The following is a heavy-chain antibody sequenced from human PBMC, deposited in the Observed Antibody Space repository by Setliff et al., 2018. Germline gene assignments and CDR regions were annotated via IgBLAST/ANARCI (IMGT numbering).Heavy chain of an antibody. J-gene: IGHJ4*02. CDR3: ARAHSSTLSVHDY. D-gene: IGHD2-2*01. CDR2: ISYDGINK. V-gene: IGHV3-30-3*01. Sequence: PGGSLRLSCAASGFTFSTYAMYWVRQAPGKGLEWVAVISYDGINKYYEDSVKGRFTISRDNAKNTLYLQMNSLRAEDTAVYYCARAHSSTLSVHDYWGQGTLVTVSS. CDR1: GFTFSTYA.